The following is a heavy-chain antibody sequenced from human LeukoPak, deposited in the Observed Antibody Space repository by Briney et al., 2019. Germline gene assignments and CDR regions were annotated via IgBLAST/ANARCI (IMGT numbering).Heavy chain of an antibody. D-gene: IGHD3-22*01. J-gene: IGHJ4*02. V-gene: IGHV3-30-3*01. Sequence: PGGSLRLSCVGSGFTFSSYTIHWVRQAPGKGLDWVTIISYDGSNEYYAASVKGRFTISRDNSRNTVFLQMNSLRDEDTAVYYCARGSTHGSSGYLRPFDYWGRGTLVTVSS. CDR1: GFTFSSYT. CDR3: ARGSTHGSSGYLRPFDY. CDR2: ISYDGSNE.